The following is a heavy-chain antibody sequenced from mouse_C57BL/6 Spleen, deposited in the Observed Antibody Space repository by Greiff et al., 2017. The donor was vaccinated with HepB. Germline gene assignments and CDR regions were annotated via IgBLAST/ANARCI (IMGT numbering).Heavy chain of an antibody. CDR1: GYSFTGYY. D-gene: IGHD1-1*01. J-gene: IGHJ4*01. CDR2: INPRTGGT. CDR3: ARYREDYDGSSLSYAMDY. V-gene: IGHV1-42*01. Sequence: EVQLQQSGPELVKPGASVKISCKASGYSFTGYYMNWVKQSPEKSLEWIGEINPRTGGTTYNQKFKAKATLTVDKSSRTAYMQLKSLTSEDSAVYYCARYREDYDGSSLSYAMDYWGQGTSVTVSS.